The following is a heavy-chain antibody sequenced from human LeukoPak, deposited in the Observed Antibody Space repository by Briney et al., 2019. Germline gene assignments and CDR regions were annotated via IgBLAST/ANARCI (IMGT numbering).Heavy chain of an antibody. CDR3: ARMDYGSGSVVDY. D-gene: IGHD3-10*01. Sequence: GSVKVSCKASGYTFTGYYMHWVRQAPGQGLEWMGWINPNSGGTNYAQKLQGRVTMTTDTSTSTAYMELRSLRSDDTAVYYCARMDYGSGSVVDYWGQGTLVTVSS. CDR1: GYTFTGYY. J-gene: IGHJ4*02. CDR2: INPNSGGT. V-gene: IGHV1-2*02.